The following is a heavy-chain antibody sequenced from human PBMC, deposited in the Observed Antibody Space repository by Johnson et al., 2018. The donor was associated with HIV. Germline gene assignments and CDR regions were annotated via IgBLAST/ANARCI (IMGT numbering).Heavy chain of an antibody. CDR1: GFTFSSYG. Sequence: VQLVESGGGVVQPGGSLRLSCAASGFTFSSYGMHWVRQAPGKGLEWVAFIRYDGSNKYYADSVKGRFTISRDNSKNTRYLQMNSLRAEDTAVYYCAKAFEYSSSSMAFDIWGQGTMVTVSS. CDR2: IRYDGSNK. V-gene: IGHV3-30*02. J-gene: IGHJ3*02. D-gene: IGHD6-6*01. CDR3: AKAFEYSSSSMAFDI.